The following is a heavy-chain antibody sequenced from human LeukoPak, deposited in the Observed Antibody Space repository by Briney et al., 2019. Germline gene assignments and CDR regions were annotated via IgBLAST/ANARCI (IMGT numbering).Heavy chain of an antibody. J-gene: IGHJ6*03. CDR3: ARTLLTIFGVVMGYMDV. Sequence: SETLSLTCAVYGGSFSGYYWSWLRQPPGKGLEWIGEINHSGSTNYNPSLKSRVTISVDTSKNQFSLKLSSVTAADTAVYYCARTLLTIFGVVMGYMDVWGKGTTVTVSS. D-gene: IGHD3-3*01. CDR1: GGSFSGYY. CDR2: INHSGST. V-gene: IGHV4-34*01.